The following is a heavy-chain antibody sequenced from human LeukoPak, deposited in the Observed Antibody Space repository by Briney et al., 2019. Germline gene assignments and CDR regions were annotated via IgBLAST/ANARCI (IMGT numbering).Heavy chain of an antibody. J-gene: IGHJ6*03. CDR2: ISAYNGNT. Sequence: ASVKVSCKASGYTFTGYYMHWVRQAPGQGLEWMGWISAYNGNTNYAQKLQGRVTMTTDTSTSTAYMELRSLRSDDTAVYYCARTRGSGSYNYYMDVWGKGTTVTVSS. CDR1: GYTFTGYY. CDR3: ARTRGSGSYNYYMDV. V-gene: IGHV1-18*04. D-gene: IGHD3-10*01.